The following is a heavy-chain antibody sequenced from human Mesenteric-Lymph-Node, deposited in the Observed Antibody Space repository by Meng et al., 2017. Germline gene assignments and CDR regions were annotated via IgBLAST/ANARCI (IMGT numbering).Heavy chain of an antibody. D-gene: IGHD2/OR15-2a*01. CDR3: ATDFLFYFFGY. Sequence: ELQLVEAGGGLIKPGWSLRLSCAASGSTFNVAWMSWVRQAPGKGLEWVGRIKSKPDGGTTDYAAPVKGRFTISRDDSKNTLYLQMNSLKTEDTAVYYCATDFLFYFFGYWGQGTLVTVSS. J-gene: IGHJ4*02. CDR1: GSTFNVAW. CDR2: IKSKPDGGTT. V-gene: IGHV3-15*01.